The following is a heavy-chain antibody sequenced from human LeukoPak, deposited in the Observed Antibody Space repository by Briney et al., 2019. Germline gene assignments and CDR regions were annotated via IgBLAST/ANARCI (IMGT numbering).Heavy chain of an antibody. V-gene: IGHV3-7*01. CDR2: IVEDGSET. Sequence: GGSLRLSCATSGFTFSSYWMTWVRQAPGKGLEWVASIVEDGSETYYLDSVKGRFTFSRDNAKNSLYPQMNSLRGEDTAVYYCARDPTRRFDLWGQGTLVTVSS. CDR3: ARDPTRRFDL. J-gene: IGHJ4*02. CDR1: GFTFSSYW.